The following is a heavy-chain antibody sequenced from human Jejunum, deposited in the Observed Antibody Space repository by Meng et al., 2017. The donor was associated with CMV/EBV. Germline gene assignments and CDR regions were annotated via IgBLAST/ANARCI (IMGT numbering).Heavy chain of an antibody. D-gene: IGHD1-26*01. J-gene: IGHJ5*02. CDR1: GGSISSGDYY. CDR3: ARGQRSYSGSYPEWFDP. Sequence: LQGAGQGLVKPSQTLSLTCTVSGGSISSGDYYWSWNRQPPGKGLEWIGCIYYSGSTYYNPSLKGRVTISVDTSKNQFSLNLSSVTAADTAVYYCARGQRSYSGSYPEWFDPWGQGTLVTVFS. CDR2: IYYSGST. V-gene: IGHV4-30-4*01.